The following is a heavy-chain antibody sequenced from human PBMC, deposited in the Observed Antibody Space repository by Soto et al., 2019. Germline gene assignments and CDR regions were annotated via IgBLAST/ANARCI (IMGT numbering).Heavy chain of an antibody. CDR2: VTGSGRTT. CDR1: GFTFSNYI. V-gene: IGHV3-23*01. Sequence: PGGSLRLSCTASGFTFSNYIMSWVRQAPGKGLERVSGVTGSGRTTYYADSVKGRFTISRDNSKNTLYLQMNSLKVEDTALYYCLRGWTGQHFDPWVHGTLVTVSS. D-gene: IGHD2-15*01. J-gene: IGHJ5*02. CDR3: LRGWTGQHFDP.